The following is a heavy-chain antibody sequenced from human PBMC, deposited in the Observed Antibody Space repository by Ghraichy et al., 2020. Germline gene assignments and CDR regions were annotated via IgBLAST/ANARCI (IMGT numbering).Heavy chain of an antibody. CDR3: ARGGVPAAPEGYYYGMDV. D-gene: IGHD2-2*01. Sequence: SETLSLTCAVSGGSISSGGYSWSWIRQPPGKGLEWIGYIYHSGSTYYNPSLKSRVTISVDRSKNQFSLKLSSVTAADTAVYYCARGGVPAAPEGYYYGMDVWGQGTTVTVSS. CDR2: IYHSGST. V-gene: IGHV4-30-2*01. J-gene: IGHJ6*02. CDR1: GGSISSGGYS.